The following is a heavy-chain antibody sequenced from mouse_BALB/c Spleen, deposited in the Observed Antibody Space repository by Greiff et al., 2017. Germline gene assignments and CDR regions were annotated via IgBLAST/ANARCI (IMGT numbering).Heavy chain of an antibody. CDR1: GFTFSNYW. J-gene: IGHJ3*01. CDR3: TPSTMITFAY. Sequence: EVKLQESGGGLVQPGGSMKLSCVASGFTFSNYWMNWVSQSPEKGLEWVAEIRLKSNNYATHYAESVKGRFTISRDDSKSSVYLQMNNLRAEDTGMYYCTPSTMITFAYWGQGTLVTVSA. CDR2: IRLKSNNYAT. D-gene: IGHD2-4*01. V-gene: IGHV6-6*02.